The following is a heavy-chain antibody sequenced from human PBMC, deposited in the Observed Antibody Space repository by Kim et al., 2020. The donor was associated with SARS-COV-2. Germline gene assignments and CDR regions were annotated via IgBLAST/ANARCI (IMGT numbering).Heavy chain of an antibody. Sequence: SETLSLTCAVYGGSFSGYYWSWIRQPPGKGLEWIGEINHSGSTNYNPSLKSRVTISVDTSKNQFSLKLSSVTAADTAVYYCARGLGFIAAAGTFDYWGQG. D-gene: IGHD6-13*01. CDR2: INHSGST. CDR1: GGSFSGYY. CDR3: ARGLGFIAAAGTFDY. V-gene: IGHV4-34*01. J-gene: IGHJ4*02.